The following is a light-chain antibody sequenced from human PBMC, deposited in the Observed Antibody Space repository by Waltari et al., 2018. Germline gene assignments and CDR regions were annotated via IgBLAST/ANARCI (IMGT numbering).Light chain of an antibody. J-gene: IGLJ2*01. Sequence: QSVLTQPPTASGTPGQRVTISCSGSSSNLGSNTVHWYQHLPGTAPKVVIYSNSQRPAGVPVRFSGSKSDTSASLAISGLQSEDEADYYCAAWDGSLKGVAFGGGTKLTVL. CDR3: AAWDGSLKGVA. CDR2: SNS. V-gene: IGLV1-44*01. CDR1: SSNLGSNT.